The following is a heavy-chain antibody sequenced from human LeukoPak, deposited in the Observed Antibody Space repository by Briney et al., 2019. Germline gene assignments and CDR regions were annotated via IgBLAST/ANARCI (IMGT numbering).Heavy chain of an antibody. CDR2: IYYSGST. CDR1: GGSINTYY. J-gene: IGHJ4*02. Sequence: SETLSLTCSVSGGSINTYYWSWLRKPPGKGLEWIGYIYYSGSTNYNPSLKSRVTMSVDTSKDQISLNLTSVDAADTAVYYCAGYTSGRFFFDSWGQGALVTVSS. D-gene: IGHD3-10*01. V-gene: IGHV4-59*01. CDR3: AGYTSGRFFFDS.